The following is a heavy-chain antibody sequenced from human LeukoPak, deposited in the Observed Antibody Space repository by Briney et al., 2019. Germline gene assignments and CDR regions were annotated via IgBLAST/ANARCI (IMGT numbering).Heavy chain of an antibody. D-gene: IGHD1-1*01. V-gene: IGHV3-23*01. CDR3: ATTKQARRYFDY. J-gene: IGHJ4*02. Sequence: GGSLRLSCAGSGFTFSSNALSWVRQAPGKGLEWVSAISTSGGNTYYADSVRGPFTISRDNSKNTLYLQMNTLRAEDTAVYYCATTKQARRYFDYWGQGTLVTVSS. CDR1: GFTFSSNA. CDR2: ISTSGGNT.